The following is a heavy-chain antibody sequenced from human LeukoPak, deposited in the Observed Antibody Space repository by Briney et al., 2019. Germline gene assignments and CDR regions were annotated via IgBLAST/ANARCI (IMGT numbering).Heavy chain of an antibody. V-gene: IGHV1-18*01. D-gene: IGHD6-13*01. J-gene: IGHJ5*02. CDR2: ISAYNGNT. Sequence: GASVEVSCKASGYTFTSYGISWVRQAPGQGLEWMGWISAYNGNTNYAQKLQGRVTMTTDTSTSTAYMELRSLRSDDTAVYYCAREGIAAAAPHGWFDPWGQGTLVTVSS. CDR1: GYTFTSYG. CDR3: AREGIAAAAPHGWFDP.